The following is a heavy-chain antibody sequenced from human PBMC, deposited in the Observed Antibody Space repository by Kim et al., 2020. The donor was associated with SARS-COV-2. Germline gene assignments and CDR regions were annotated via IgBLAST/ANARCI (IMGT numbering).Heavy chain of an antibody. CDR1: GFTFSSYA. D-gene: IGHD3-22*01. J-gene: IGHJ3*02. Sequence: GGSLRLSCAASGFTFSSYAMSWVRQAPGKGLEWVSAISGSGGSTYYADSVKGRFTISRDNSKNTLYLQMNSLRAEDTAVYYCAKDQNLIPRITMIVVVLDAFDIWGQGTMVTVSS. V-gene: IGHV3-23*01. CDR2: ISGSGGST. CDR3: AKDQNLIPRITMIVVVLDAFDI.